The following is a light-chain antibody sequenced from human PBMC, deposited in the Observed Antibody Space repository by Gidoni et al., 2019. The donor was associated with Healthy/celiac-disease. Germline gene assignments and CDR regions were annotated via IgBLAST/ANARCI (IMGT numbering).Light chain of an antibody. CDR2: GAS. V-gene: IGKV3-15*01. CDR3: QQDNNWPQT. CDR1: QSVSSN. J-gene: IGKJ1*01. Sequence: VLPQSPATLSVSPGERATLSCRASQSVSSNLAWSQQKPGQAPRLLIYGASTRATGIPARFSGSGSGKEFNLTISSLQSEDFAVYYCQQDNNWPQTVGQGTKVEIK.